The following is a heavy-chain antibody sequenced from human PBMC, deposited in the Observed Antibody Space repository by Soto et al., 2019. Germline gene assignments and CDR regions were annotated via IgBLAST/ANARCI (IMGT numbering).Heavy chain of an antibody. CDR3: AREKFGDDFDY. CDR1: EFTFSNYA. CDR2: LWSDGGNK. D-gene: IGHD2-21*02. J-gene: IGHJ4*02. Sequence: QVQLVESGGGVVQPGRSLRLSCVASEFTFSNYAMHWVRQAPGKGLEWMAMLWSDGGNKYYVDSVRGRFTISRDNSKNTLYLQVNNLSAHDTGIYYCAREKFGDDFDYWGQGTLLTVSS. V-gene: IGHV3-33*01.